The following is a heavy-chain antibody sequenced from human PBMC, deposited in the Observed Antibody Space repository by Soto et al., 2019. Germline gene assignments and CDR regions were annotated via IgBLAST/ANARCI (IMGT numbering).Heavy chain of an antibody. Sequence: EVQLVESGGGLVKPGGSLRLSCAASGFTFSTYSMNWVRQAPGKGLEWVSSISSSGTYIHYADSLKGRFTISRDNAKNSLYLQIISLRAEDTAVYYCARDPSDCSSTSCWGYYALDVWGQGTTVTVSS. J-gene: IGHJ6*02. D-gene: IGHD2-2*01. CDR3: ARDPSDCSSTSCWGYYALDV. CDR1: GFTFSTYS. V-gene: IGHV3-21*01. CDR2: ISSSGTYI.